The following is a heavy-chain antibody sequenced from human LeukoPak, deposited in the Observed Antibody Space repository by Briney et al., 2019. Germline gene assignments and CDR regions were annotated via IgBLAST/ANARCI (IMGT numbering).Heavy chain of an antibody. CDR3: ARDSWEGAREPDY. CDR2: ISAYNVNT. Sequence: ASVKLSCTASGYTYTRYGISWGRQSPRHQLKWWRWISAYNVNTNYAQKLQGRVTMTTDTSTSTAYMELRSLRSDDTAVYYCARDSWEGAREPDYWGQGTLVTVSS. D-gene: IGHD1-26*01. CDR1: GYTYTRYG. V-gene: IGHV1-18*04. J-gene: IGHJ4*02.